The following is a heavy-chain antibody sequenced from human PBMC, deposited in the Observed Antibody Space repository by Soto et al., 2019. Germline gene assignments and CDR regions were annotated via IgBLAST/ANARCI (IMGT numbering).Heavy chain of an antibody. CDR2: INHSGST. D-gene: IGHD3-10*01. CDR3: ARVKPGGITMVRGVPRPMDV. J-gene: IGHJ6*03. CDR1: GGSFSGYY. Sequence: SETLSLTCAVYGGSFSGYYWSLIRQPPGKGLEWIGEINHSGSTNYNPSLKSRVTISVDTSKNQFSLKLSSVTAADTAVYYCARVKPGGITMVRGVPRPMDVWGKGTTVTVSS. V-gene: IGHV4-34*01.